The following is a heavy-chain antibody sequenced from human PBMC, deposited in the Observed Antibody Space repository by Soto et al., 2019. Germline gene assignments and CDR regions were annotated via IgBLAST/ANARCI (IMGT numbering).Heavy chain of an antibody. Sequence: EVQLLESGGGLVQPGGSLRLSCAASGFMFNNQDMSWVRQAPGEGLEWVSGIRADGERTYYADSLRGRFTISRDNSKNMLYLQANSRRAEDTAIYYCSKDAPRPNGWSVFDYWGQGILVTVSS. CDR1: GFMFNNQD. D-gene: IGHD2-15*01. CDR3: SKDAPRPNGWSVFDY. CDR2: IRADGERT. J-gene: IGHJ4*02. V-gene: IGHV3-23*01.